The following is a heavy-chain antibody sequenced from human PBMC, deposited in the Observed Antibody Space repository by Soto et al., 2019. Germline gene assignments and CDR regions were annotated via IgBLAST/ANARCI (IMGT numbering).Heavy chain of an antibody. J-gene: IGHJ4*02. CDR2: ISGSGGST. CDR3: AKDAELELLPTIFDY. V-gene: IGHV3-23*01. CDR1: GFTVSSNY. D-gene: IGHD1-7*01. Sequence: ESGGGLVQPGGSLRLSCAASGFTVSSNYMSWVRQAPGKGLEWVSAISGSGGSTYYADSVKGRFTISRDNSKNTLYLQMNSLRAEDTAVYYCAKDAELELLPTIFDYWGQGTLVTVSS.